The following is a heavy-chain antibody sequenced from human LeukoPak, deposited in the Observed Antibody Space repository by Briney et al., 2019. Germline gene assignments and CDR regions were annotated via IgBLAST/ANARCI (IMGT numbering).Heavy chain of an antibody. CDR2: IIPIFGTA. CDR1: GGTFSSYA. V-gene: IGHV1-69*13. Sequence: ASVKVSCKASGGTFSSYAISWVRQAPGQGLEWMGGIIPIFGTANYAQKFQGRVTIAADESTSTAYMELSSLRSEDTAVYYCARVLIVVVPAPYGARDYYYYYMDVWGKGTTVTVSS. CDR3: ARVLIVVVPAPYGARDYYYYYMDV. J-gene: IGHJ6*03. D-gene: IGHD2-2*01.